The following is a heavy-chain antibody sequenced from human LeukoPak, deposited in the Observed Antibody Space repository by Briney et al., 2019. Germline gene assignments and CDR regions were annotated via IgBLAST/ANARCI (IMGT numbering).Heavy chain of an antibody. V-gene: IGHV1-8*01. J-gene: IGHJ5*02. CDR1: GYTFTNYN. D-gene: IGHD3-22*01. Sequence: ASVKVSCKASGYTFTNYNIDWVRQATGQGLERMGWINPNSGRAGCVQKFQGRVNITRDTSISTAYMELSSLRSEDTAVYYCVRVYHDGSFESGNWFDPWGQGTLVTVSS. CDR2: INPNSGRA. CDR3: VRVYHDGSFESGNWFDP.